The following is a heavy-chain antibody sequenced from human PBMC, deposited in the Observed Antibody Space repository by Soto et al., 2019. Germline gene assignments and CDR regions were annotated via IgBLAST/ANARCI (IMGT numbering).Heavy chain of an antibody. J-gene: IGHJ6*02. D-gene: IGHD3-10*01. CDR1: GGSISSYY. CDR2: IYYSGST. CDR3: ARAAITMVRGTGMDV. Sequence: SETLSLTCTVSGGSISSYYWSWIRQPPGKGPEWIGYIYYSGSTNYNPSLKSRVTISVDTSKNQFSLKLSSVTAADTAVYYCARAAITMVRGTGMDVWGQGTTVTVSS. V-gene: IGHV4-59*01.